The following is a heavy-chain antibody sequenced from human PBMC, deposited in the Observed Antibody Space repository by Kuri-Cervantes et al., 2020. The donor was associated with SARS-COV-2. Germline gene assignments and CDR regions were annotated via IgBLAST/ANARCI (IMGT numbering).Heavy chain of an antibody. J-gene: IGHJ1*01. CDR1: GGSVSDRNSY. Sequence: ESLKISCTVSGGSVSDRNSYWTWIRQSPGKGLERIGYIYHTGSPTYSPSLKSRVTISLDKPKNQFSLRLTSVTAADTAVYYCARSPYDFWSGSWGWGQGTLVTVSS. V-gene: IGHV4-61*01. CDR2: IYHTGSP. CDR3: ARSPYDFWSGSWG. D-gene: IGHD3-3*01.